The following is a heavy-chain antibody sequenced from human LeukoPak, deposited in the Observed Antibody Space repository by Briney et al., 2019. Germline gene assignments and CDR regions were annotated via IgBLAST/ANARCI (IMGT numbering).Heavy chain of an antibody. CDR3: AREGPGYYDSSDPAGL. J-gene: IGHJ4*02. CDR2: INTNTGNP. V-gene: IGHV7-4-1*02. Sequence: ASVKVSCKASGYTFTSYAMNWVRQAPGQGLEWMGWINTNTGNPTYAQGFTGRFVFSLDTSVSTAYLQISSLKAEDTAVYYCAREGPGYYDSSDPAGLWGQGTLVTVSS. CDR1: GYTFTSYA. D-gene: IGHD3-22*01.